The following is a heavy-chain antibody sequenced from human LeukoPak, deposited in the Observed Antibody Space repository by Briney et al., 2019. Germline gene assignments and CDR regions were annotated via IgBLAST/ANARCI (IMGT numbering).Heavy chain of an antibody. J-gene: IGHJ2*01. D-gene: IGHD6-13*01. Sequence: GGSLRLSCAASGFTFSSYSMNWVRQAPGRGLEWVSYISSSSSTIYYADSVKGRFTISRDNAKNSLYLQMNSLRAEDTAVYYCAKEEDFPIVPGIAAAGRFDLWGRGTLVTVSS. CDR1: GFTFSSYS. CDR3: AKEEDFPIVPGIAAAGRFDL. V-gene: IGHV3-48*04. CDR2: ISSSSSTI.